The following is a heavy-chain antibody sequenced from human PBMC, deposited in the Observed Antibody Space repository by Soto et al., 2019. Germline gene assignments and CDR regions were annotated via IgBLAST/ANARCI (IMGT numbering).Heavy chain of an antibody. V-gene: IGHV3-30-3*01. D-gene: IGHD1-26*01. CDR3: ARDSQWSGSYVFDY. CDR1: GFTFCRHA. CDR2: ISYDGSSQ. J-gene: IGHJ4*02. Sequence: VQLVESGGGVVQPGRSLRHSCAASGFTFCRHAMHWVRQSPGKGLEWVAAISYDGSSQYYADSVEGRLTISRDKSKNTQYLQINSLRLEDTAVYYCARDSQWSGSYVFDYWGQGTLVTVSS.